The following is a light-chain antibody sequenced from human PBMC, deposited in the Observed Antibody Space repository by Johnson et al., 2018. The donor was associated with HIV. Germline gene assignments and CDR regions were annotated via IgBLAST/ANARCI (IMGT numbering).Light chain of an antibody. CDR1: SSNIGNNY. J-gene: IGLJ1*01. CDR3: GTWDNSLIPVYV. CDR2: DNN. Sequence: QSVLTQPPSVSAAPGQKVTISCSGSSSNIGNNYVSWYQQLPGTAPKLLIYDNNKRPSGIPDRFSGSKSGTSATLGITGLQTGDEADYYCGTWDNSLIPVYVFGTATKVSVL. V-gene: IGLV1-51*01.